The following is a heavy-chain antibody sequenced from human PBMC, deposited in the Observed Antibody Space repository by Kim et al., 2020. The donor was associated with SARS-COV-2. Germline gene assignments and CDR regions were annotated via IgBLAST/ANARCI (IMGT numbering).Heavy chain of an antibody. CDR1: GYTFSRYA. Sequence: ASVKVSCKASGYTFSRYAIHWMRQAPGQRLEWMGWIDAGCGNTKYSQRFQGRVTITRDTSASTTYMELSSLRSEDTGIYYCARGWSATGIDPWGQGTLVTVSS. J-gene: IGHJ5*02. D-gene: IGHD2-15*01. V-gene: IGHV1-3*01. CDR2: IDAGCGNT. CDR3: ARGWSATGIDP.